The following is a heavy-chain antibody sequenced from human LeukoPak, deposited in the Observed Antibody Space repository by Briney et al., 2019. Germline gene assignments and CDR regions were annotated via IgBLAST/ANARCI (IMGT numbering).Heavy chain of an antibody. D-gene: IGHD6-6*01. CDR3: ARTAARRFDY. J-gene: IGHJ4*02. Sequence: ASVKVSCKVSGYTLTELSMHWVRQAPGKGLEWMGGFDPEDGETIYAQKFQGRVTMTRDTSTSTVYMELSSLRSDDTAVYYCARTAARRFDYWGQGTLVTVSS. CDR1: GYTLTELS. CDR2: FDPEDGET. V-gene: IGHV1-24*01.